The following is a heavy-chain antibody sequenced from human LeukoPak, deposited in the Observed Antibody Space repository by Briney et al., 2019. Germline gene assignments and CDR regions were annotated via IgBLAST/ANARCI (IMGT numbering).Heavy chain of an antibody. CDR2: IYPSGNT. Sequence: PSETLSLTCSISGGSFTTHFWSWVRQPAGKGLEWIGRIYPSGNTNYNPSLKSRLNLSVDTSKTQFSLRLSSVTAADTAVYYCARVRPTYYYDSSGHDAFDIWGQGTMVTVSS. V-gene: IGHV4-4*07. CDR1: GGSFTTHF. CDR3: ARVRPTYYYDSSGHDAFDI. J-gene: IGHJ3*02. D-gene: IGHD3-22*01.